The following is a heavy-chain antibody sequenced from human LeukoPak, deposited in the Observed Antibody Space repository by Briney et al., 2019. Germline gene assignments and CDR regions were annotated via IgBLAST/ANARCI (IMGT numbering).Heavy chain of an antibody. CDR1: GFTFSSYG. D-gene: IGHD6-19*01. Sequence: PGRSLRLSCAASGFTFSSYGMHWVRQAPGRGLEWVAVIWYDGSNKYYADSVKGRFTISRDNSKNTLYLQMNSLRAEDTAVYYCARDLPYSSGWLAYWGQGTLVTVSS. CDR3: ARDLPYSSGWLAY. J-gene: IGHJ4*02. CDR2: IWYDGSNK. V-gene: IGHV3-33*01.